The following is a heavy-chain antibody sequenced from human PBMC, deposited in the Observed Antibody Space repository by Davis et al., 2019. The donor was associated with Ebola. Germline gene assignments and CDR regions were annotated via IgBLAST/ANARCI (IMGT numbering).Heavy chain of an antibody. V-gene: IGHV3-20*01. D-gene: IGHD6-19*01. CDR1: GFTFHDYA. Sequence: GESLKISCTASGFTFHDYAMTWVRQAPGKGLEWVPGINWNGGSPGYADSVKGRFTISSDHAKGSLYLQMNSLRAEDTAFYHCARGDFSSGWNMDYWGQGTLVTVSS. CDR2: INWNGGSP. J-gene: IGHJ4*02. CDR3: ARGDFSSGWNMDY.